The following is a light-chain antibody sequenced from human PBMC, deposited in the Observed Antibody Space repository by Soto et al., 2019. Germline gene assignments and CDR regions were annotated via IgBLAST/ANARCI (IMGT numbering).Light chain of an antibody. V-gene: IGLV2-11*01. Sequence: QSALTQPRSVSGSPGQSVTLSCTGTSSDVGAYNYVSWYQQHPGKAPKLTIYDVSKRPSGVPDRFSGSKSGSTASLTISGLQAEDEADYYCCSYAGSYVFGTGTKLTVL. CDR3: CSYAGSYV. J-gene: IGLJ1*01. CDR1: SSDVGAYNY. CDR2: DVS.